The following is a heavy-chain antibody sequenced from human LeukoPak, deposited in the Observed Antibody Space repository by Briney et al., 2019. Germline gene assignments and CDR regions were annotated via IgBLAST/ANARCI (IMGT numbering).Heavy chain of an antibody. CDR2: IYHSGST. D-gene: IGHD6-19*01. J-gene: IGHJ4*02. Sequence: SETLSLTRTVSGGSISSYYWSWIRQPPGKGLEWIGYIYHSGSTNYNPSLKSRVTISVDTSKNQFSLKLSSVTAADTAVYYCARQSSGWYPFDYWGEGTVDPVSS. CDR1: GGSISSYY. V-gene: IGHV4-59*08. CDR3: ARQSSGWYPFDY.